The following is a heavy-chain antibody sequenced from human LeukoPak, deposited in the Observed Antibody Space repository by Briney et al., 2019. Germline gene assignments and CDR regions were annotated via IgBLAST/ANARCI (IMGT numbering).Heavy chain of an antibody. CDR1: GFTFSSYA. D-gene: IGHD6-19*01. J-gene: IGHJ5*02. Sequence: GGSLRLSCAASGFTFSSYAMSWVRQAPGKGLEWVSGISSTGGSTYYADSVKGRFTISRDNSKNTLYLHMNSLTAEDTAVYYCARGYSSLDPWGQGPLVTVSS. CDR3: ARGYSSLDP. CDR2: ISSTGGST. V-gene: IGHV3-23*01.